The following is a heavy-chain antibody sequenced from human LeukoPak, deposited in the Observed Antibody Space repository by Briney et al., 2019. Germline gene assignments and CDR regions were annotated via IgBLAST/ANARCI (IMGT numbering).Heavy chain of an antibody. D-gene: IGHD3-16*01. V-gene: IGHV3-74*01. CDR3: YVHHYYYYMDV. J-gene: IGHJ6*03. Sequence: GGSLRLSCAASGFNFSNYWMHWVRQAPGKGLVWVSRINGDGSTTTYANSAKGRFTISRDNAKNTLYLKVNSLTAEDTAVYYCYVHHYYYYMDVWGKGTTVTVSS. CDR2: INGDGSTT. CDR1: GFNFSNYW.